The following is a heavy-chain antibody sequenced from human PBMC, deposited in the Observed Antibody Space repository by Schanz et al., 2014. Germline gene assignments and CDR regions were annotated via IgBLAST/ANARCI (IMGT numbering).Heavy chain of an antibody. D-gene: IGHD3-3*01. CDR3: ARDLLVSHYDFWSGNDY. V-gene: IGHV3-30*03. J-gene: IGHJ4*02. Sequence: QVQLVESGGGVVQPGGSLRLSCAASGFTFSTYWMHWVRQAPGKGLQWVALISCAGSNKYHAESVKGRFTISRDNAKNTLYLQMNSLRADDTAVYYCARDLLVSHYDFWSGNDYWGQGTLVTVSA. CDR2: ISCAGSNK. CDR1: GFTFSTYW.